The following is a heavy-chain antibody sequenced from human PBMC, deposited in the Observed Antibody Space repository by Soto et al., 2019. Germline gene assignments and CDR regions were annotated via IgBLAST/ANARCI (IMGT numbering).Heavy chain of an antibody. Sequence: SVKVSCKASGGTFSSYAISWLRQSPGQGLEWMGGIIPIFGTANYAQKFQGRVTITADKSTSTAYMELGSLRSEDTAVYYCARERRLGPRGSYYYGMDVWGQGTTVTVSS. D-gene: IGHD3-16*01. CDR1: GGTFSSYA. CDR2: IIPIFGTA. CDR3: ARERRLGPRGSYYYGMDV. V-gene: IGHV1-69*06. J-gene: IGHJ6*02.